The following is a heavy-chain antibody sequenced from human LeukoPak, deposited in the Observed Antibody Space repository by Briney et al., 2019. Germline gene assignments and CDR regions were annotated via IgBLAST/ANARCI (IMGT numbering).Heavy chain of an antibody. Sequence: PGGSLRLSCAASEFTFSSYWMHWVRQAPGKGLVWVSRIKSDGSTTTYADSVKGRFTISRDNAKNTLYLQTNSLRAEDTAVYYCARVVDTHFDYWGQGTLVTVSS. CDR2: IKSDGSTT. CDR3: ARVVDTHFDY. J-gene: IGHJ4*02. CDR1: EFTFSSYW. D-gene: IGHD5-18*01. V-gene: IGHV3-74*01.